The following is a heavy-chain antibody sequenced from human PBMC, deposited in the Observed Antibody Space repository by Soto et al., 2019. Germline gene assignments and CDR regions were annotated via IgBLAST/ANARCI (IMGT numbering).Heavy chain of an antibody. V-gene: IGHV3-21*06. CDR3: VREGLDDYDTERMYFDS. CDR2: ISSSAIYI. D-gene: IGHD3-22*01. CDR1: GFNFITYS. J-gene: IGHJ4*02. Sequence: EVQLVESGGGLVKPGGSLRLSCAASGFNFITYSMSWVRQAPGKGLEWVASISSSAIYIDYADSVKGRFTISRDNAKNSLFLQMNSLRAEDTATYYCVREGLDDYDTERMYFDSWDQGTLVTFSS.